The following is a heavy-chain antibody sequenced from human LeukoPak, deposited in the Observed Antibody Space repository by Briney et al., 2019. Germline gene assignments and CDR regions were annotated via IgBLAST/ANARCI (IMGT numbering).Heavy chain of an antibody. V-gene: IGHV4-39*01. Sequence: PSGTLSLTCAVSGGSISSSKYYWGWIRQPPGKGLEWIGSIDYSGNTYYNPSLKSRVTISVDTSKNQFSLKLSSATAADTALFYCARHAEMATVYFDSWGQGTLVTVSS. CDR1: GGSISSSKYY. CDR2: IDYSGNT. CDR3: ARHAEMATVYFDS. J-gene: IGHJ4*02. D-gene: IGHD5-24*01.